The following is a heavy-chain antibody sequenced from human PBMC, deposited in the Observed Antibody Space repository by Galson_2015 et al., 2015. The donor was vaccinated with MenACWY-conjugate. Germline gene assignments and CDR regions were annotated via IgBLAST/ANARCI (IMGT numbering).Heavy chain of an antibody. CDR3: AKDPNWEKGY. V-gene: IGHV3-23*01. CDR2: VGPTGGSS. CDR1: GFTFSTYT. D-gene: IGHD1-1*01. J-gene: IGHJ4*02. Sequence: SLRLSCATSGFTFSTYTMMWVRQAPGKGLEYVSSVGPTGGSSNYADSVKGRFTISRDNSQNNLYLQMKSLRAEDTDVYYCAKDPNWEKGYWGQGTLVTVSS.